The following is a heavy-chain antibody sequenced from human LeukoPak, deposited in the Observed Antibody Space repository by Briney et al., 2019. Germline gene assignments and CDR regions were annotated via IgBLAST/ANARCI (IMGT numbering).Heavy chain of an antibody. CDR3: ARAVRGGIVDY. CDR1: GFTFSSFF. J-gene: IGHJ4*02. Sequence: GGSLRLSCAASGFTFSSFFMTWVRQAPGKGLEWVANIKQDGTEKYYVDSVKGRFIISRDNAKNTLYLQMNSLRAEDTAVYYCARAVRGGIVDYWGQGTLVTVSS. V-gene: IGHV3-7*01. D-gene: IGHD3-10*01. CDR2: IKQDGTEK.